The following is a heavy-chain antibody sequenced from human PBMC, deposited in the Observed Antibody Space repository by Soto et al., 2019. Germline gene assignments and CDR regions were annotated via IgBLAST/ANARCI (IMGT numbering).Heavy chain of an antibody. CDR2: IIPIFGTA. J-gene: IGHJ6*02. CDR1: GGTFSSYA. Sequence: GASVKVSCKASGGTFSSYAISWVRQAPGQGLEWMGGIIPIFGTANYAQKFQGRVTITADESTSTAYMELSSLRSEDTAVYYCARESGGAAAPNYYYGMDVWGQGTTVTVSS. V-gene: IGHV1-69*13. CDR3: ARESGGAAAPNYYYGMDV. D-gene: IGHD6-6*01.